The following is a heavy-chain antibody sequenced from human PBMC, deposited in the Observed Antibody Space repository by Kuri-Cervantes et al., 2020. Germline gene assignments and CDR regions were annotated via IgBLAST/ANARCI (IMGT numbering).Heavy chain of an antibody. CDR2: ISAYNGNT. D-gene: IGHD3-9*01. V-gene: IGHV1-18*01. CDR1: GGTFTSYG. Sequence: ASVKVSCKASGGTFTSYGISWVREAPGQGLEWMGWISAYNGNTNYAQKLQGRVTMTTDTSTSTAYMELRSLRSDDTAVYYCARGQFDILTGYYLKYWGQGTLVTVSS. CDR3: ARGQFDILTGYYLKY. J-gene: IGHJ4*02.